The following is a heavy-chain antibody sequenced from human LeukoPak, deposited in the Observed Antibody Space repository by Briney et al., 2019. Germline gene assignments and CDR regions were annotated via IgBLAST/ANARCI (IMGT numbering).Heavy chain of an antibody. CDR1: GGSISSGGYC. CDR3: ARGDYETSGYYFDY. D-gene: IGHD3-22*01. Sequence: PSETLSLTCTVSGGSISSGGYCWSWIRQHPGKGLEWIGYIYYSGSTDYNPSLKSRVTISVDMSKNQFSLKLSSVTAADTAVYYCARGDYETSGYYFDYWGQGTLVTVSS. J-gene: IGHJ4*02. CDR2: IYYSGST. V-gene: IGHV4-31*03.